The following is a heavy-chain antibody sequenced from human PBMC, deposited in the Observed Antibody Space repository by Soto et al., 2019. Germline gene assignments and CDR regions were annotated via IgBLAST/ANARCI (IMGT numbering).Heavy chain of an antibody. CDR3: GRGPYSSGWDGAVDV. Sequence: QVQFVQSGAEEKKPGASVKVSCKASGYIFPNYAIHWVRQAPGQRLEWMGWINPAHGNTKYSQNFQGRVTITRDTTAHSAYIELSSLTSEDTAVYYCGRGPYSSGWDGAVDVWGQGTMVTVSS. D-gene: IGHD6-19*01. CDR1: GYIFPNYA. CDR2: INPAHGNT. V-gene: IGHV1-3*05. J-gene: IGHJ3*01.